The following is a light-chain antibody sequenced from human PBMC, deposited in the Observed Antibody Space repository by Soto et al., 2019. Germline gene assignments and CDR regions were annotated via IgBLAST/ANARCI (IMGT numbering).Light chain of an antibody. CDR3: CSYSGSDSLL. CDR1: SSDVGSYNY. J-gene: IGLJ3*02. V-gene: IGLV2-11*01. Sequence: QSALTQPRSVSGSPGESVTISCSGTSSDVGSYNYVSWYQQYPGKAPKVMIYDVSERPSEVPVRFSGSKSGNTASLTISGXXXXXXXXXXCCSYSGSDSLLFGGGTKLTVL. CDR2: DVS.